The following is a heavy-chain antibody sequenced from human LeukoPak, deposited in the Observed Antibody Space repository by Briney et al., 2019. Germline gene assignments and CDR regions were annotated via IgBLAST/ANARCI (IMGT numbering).Heavy chain of an antibody. CDR2: ISYDGSNK. D-gene: IGHD6-13*01. V-gene: IGHV3-30-3*01. CDR1: GFTFSSYA. CDR3: ARGGGPAGSIAAAGTNY. Sequence: GRSLRLSCAASGFTFSSYAMHWVRQAPGKGLEWVAVISYDGSNKYYADSVKGRFTISRDNSKNTLYLQMNSLRAEDTAVYYCARGGGPAGSIAAAGTNYWGQGTLVTVSS. J-gene: IGHJ4*02.